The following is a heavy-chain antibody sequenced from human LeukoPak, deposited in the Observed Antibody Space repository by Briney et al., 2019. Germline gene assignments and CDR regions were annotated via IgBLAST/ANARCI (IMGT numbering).Heavy chain of an antibody. CDR2: IFPNTGGT. CDR3: ARDFSQYTGY. V-gene: IGHV1-2*02. Sequence: ASVKVSCKASGYTFTGDYVHWVRQAPGQGLEWMGWIFPNTGGTKFAQKFQGRFTMTRDTSISTAYMELSSLRSDDTAIYYCARDFSQYTGYWGQGTLVTVSS. CDR1: GYTFTGDY. J-gene: IGHJ4*02. D-gene: IGHD2-2*02.